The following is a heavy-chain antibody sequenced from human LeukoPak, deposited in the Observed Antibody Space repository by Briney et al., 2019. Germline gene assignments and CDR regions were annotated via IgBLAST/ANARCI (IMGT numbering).Heavy chain of an antibody. CDR2: IIPIFGTA. CDR1: GGTFSSYA. CDR3: ATGSLRYFDWPPHSYYGMDV. D-gene: IGHD3-9*01. Sequence: ASVKVSCKASGGTFSSYAISWVRQAPGQGLEWMGGIIPIFGTANYAQKFQGRVTMTEDTSTDTAYMELSSLRSEDTAVYYCATGSLRYFDWPPHSYYGMDVWGQGTTVTVSS. V-gene: IGHV1-69*06. J-gene: IGHJ6*02.